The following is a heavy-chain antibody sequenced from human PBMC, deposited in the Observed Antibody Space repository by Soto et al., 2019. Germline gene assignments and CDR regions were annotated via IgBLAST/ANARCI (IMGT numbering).Heavy chain of an antibody. J-gene: IGHJ2*01. CDR1: GGSISGGVHS. V-gene: IGHV4-30-4*01. D-gene: IGHD2-8*01. CDR2: IFDSGST. Sequence: QVQLQESGPGLVKPSETLSLTCTASGGSISGGVHSWSWIRQPPVKGLQWIGHIFDSGSTYYNPSLKSRLTISVDTTKNQFSLRLSSVTAADTAVYYCAREIMPLTNDWYFDLGGRGPLVTVSS. CDR3: AREIMPLTNDWYFDL.